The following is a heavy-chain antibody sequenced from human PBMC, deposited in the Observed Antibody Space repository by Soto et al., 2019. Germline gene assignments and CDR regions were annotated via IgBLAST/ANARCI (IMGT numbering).Heavy chain of an antibody. Sequence: GASVKLSCKACGDSFTSYDINWVRRATRQGLEWMGWMNPNSGNTGYAQKFQGRVTMTRNTSISTAYMELSSLRSEDTAVYYCARGRYYYYMDVWGKGTTVTVSS. V-gene: IGHV1-8*01. CDR1: GDSFTSYD. CDR2: MNPNSGNT. CDR3: ARGRYYYYMDV. J-gene: IGHJ6*03.